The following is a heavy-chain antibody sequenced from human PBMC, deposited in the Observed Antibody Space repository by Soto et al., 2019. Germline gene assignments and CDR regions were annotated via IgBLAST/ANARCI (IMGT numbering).Heavy chain of an antibody. CDR2: IFSTDGK. J-gene: IGHJ4*02. CDR1: GFSLTDTRMG. D-gene: IGHD6-6*01. Sequence: QVTLKESGPVLVKPTEPLTLTCTVSGFSLTDTRMGVSWIRQPPGKALEWLAHIFSTDGKSYRSSLKTRLSISKDTSKSQVVLNMTNLDPVDTATYFCARVKGTLVLNWGQGILVTVSS. V-gene: IGHV2-26*01. CDR3: ARVKGTLVLN.